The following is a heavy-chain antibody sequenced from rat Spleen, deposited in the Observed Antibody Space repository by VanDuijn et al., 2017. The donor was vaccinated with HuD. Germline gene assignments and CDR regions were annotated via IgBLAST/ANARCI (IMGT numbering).Heavy chain of an antibody. CDR2: ISTGGGNT. J-gene: IGHJ2*01. CDR1: GFTFSNYY. D-gene: IGHD1-11*01. V-gene: IGHV5-25*01. CDR3: ARCLDYGGYPFDY. Sequence: EVQLVESGGGLVQPGRSMKLSCAASGFTFSNYYMAWVRQAPTKGLEWVASISTGGGNTSYRDSVKGRFTISRDNAKSTLYLQMDSLRSEDTATYYCARCLDYGGYPFDYWGQGVMVTVSS.